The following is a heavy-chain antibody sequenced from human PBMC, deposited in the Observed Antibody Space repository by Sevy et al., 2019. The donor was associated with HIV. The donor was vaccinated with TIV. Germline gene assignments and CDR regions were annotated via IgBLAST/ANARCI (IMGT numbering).Heavy chain of an antibody. V-gene: IGHV4-59*01. CDR2: IYYSGST. CDR1: GGSISSYY. Sequence: SETLSLTCTVSGGSISSYYWSWIRQPPGKGLEWIGYIYYSGSTNYNPSLKSRVTISVDTSKNQFSLKLSSVTAADTAVYYCARSYYDILTDSYSWFDPWGQGTLVTVSS. CDR3: ARSYYDILTDSYSWFDP. D-gene: IGHD3-9*01. J-gene: IGHJ5*02.